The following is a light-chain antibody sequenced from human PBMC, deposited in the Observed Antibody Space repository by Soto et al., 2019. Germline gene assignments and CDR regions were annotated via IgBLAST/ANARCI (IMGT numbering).Light chain of an antibody. CDR3: QQYKDWVT. J-gene: IGKJ4*01. V-gene: IGKV3D-15*01. CDR2: DAS. CDR1: QSVGSH. Sequence: ETVMTQSPDSLHVSPGESATLSCRASQSVGSHLAWYQQKPGQAPRLLIYDASTRASGTPPRFRGSGSGTQFTLNINYLRSEDIAIYYCQQYKDWVTFGAGTKVEI.